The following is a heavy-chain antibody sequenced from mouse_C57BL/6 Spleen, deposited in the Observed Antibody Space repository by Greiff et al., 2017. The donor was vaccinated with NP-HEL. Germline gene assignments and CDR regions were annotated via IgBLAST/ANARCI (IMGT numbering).Heavy chain of an antibody. D-gene: IGHD2-5*01. J-gene: IGHJ1*03. Sequence: VKLQESGAELARPGASVKLSCKASGYTFTSYGISWVKQRTGQGLEWIGEIYPRSGNTYYNEKFKGKATLTADKSSSTAYMELRSLTSEDSAVYFCARSYSNWGYFDVWGTGTTVTVSS. CDR3: ARSYSNWGYFDV. CDR1: GYTFTSYG. V-gene: IGHV1-81*01. CDR2: IYPRSGNT.